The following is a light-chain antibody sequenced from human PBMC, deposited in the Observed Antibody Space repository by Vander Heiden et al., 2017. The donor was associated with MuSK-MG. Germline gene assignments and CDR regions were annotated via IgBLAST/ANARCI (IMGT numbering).Light chain of an antibody. CDR3: VLYRGNGIWI. J-gene: IGLJ2*01. CDR1: SGSVSSGLY. Sequence: QTVVTQEPSFSVSPGGTVTLPCGLSSGSVSSGLYPSWYQQTPGQAQRTLIYTTSTRSAGVPNRFSGSILGNKAALTITGAQADEEGDYYCVLYRGNGIWIFGGGTKLTVL. V-gene: IGLV8-61*01. CDR2: TTS.